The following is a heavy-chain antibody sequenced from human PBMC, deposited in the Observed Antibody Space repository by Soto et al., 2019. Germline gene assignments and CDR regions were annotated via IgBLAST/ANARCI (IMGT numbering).Heavy chain of an antibody. Sequence: EVQVVESGGGLVKPGGSLRLSCVFSGFTFSTYTMNWVRQAPGKGLEWVSSINGRSNYVYYADSVKGRFTISRDNAKNSLYLQMNRMRAEDTAIYYCAREDGVVGSSSAFDHWGMGTLVPVSS. CDR1: GFTFSTYT. CDR2: INGRSNYV. CDR3: AREDGVVGSSSAFDH. V-gene: IGHV3-21*01. D-gene: IGHD1-26*01. J-gene: IGHJ4*02.